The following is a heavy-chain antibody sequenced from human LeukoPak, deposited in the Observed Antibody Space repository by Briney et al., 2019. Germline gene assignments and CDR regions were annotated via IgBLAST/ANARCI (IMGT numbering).Heavy chain of an antibody. CDR2: ISSSGST. CDR3: ARGGYYGSGNDFRFDP. CDR1: GDSISSGDYY. J-gene: IGHJ5*02. Sequence: SETLSLTCTVSGDSISSGDYYWSWIRQPAGKGLEWIGRISSSGSTNYNPSLKSRVTISVDTSKNQFSLKLSSVTAADTAVYFCARGGYYGSGNDFRFDPWGQGTLVTVFS. V-gene: IGHV4-61*02. D-gene: IGHD3-10*01.